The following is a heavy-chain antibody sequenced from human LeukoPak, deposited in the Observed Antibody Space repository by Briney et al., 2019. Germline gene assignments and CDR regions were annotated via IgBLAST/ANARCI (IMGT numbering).Heavy chain of an antibody. Sequence: PSETLSLTCAVYGGSFSGYYWSWIRQPPGKGLEWIGEINHSGSTNYNPSLKSRVTISVDTSKNQFPLKLSSVTAADTAVYYCARGGPAYCSSTSCYTPTDYWGQGTLVTVSS. D-gene: IGHD2-2*02. CDR2: INHSGST. J-gene: IGHJ4*02. V-gene: IGHV4-34*01. CDR1: GGSFSGYY. CDR3: ARGGPAYCSSTSCYTPTDY.